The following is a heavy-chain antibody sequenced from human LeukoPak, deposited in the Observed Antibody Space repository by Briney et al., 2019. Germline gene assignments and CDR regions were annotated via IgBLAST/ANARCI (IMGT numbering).Heavy chain of an antibody. D-gene: IGHD4-17*01. CDR1: GFTFSSYS. J-gene: IGHJ6*02. V-gene: IGHV3-48*01. CDR2: ITSSSSTI. Sequence: GGSLRLSCAASGFTFSSYSMNSVRQAPGKGLEWVSYITSSSSTIYYADSVKGRFTISRDNAKNSLYLQMNSLRAEDTAVYYCARVGSRADYGDSRYYYYYYGMDVWGQGTTVTVSS. CDR3: ARVGSRADYGDSRYYYYYYGMDV.